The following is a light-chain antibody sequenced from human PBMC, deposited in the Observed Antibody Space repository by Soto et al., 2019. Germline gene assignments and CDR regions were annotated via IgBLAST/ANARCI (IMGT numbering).Light chain of an antibody. V-gene: IGKV3-15*01. CDR2: VPW. Sequence: DILMRQCPATLSGSPGDRATXSCRASQSVSSNLAWYQQRPGQAFRVFIYVPWRMATCIPGISSCSQSKTEFTLTMGTMRSEDFAVNCCQRYKNSARWTFGQVSKLDIK. J-gene: IGKJ1*01. CDR1: QSVSSN. CDR3: QRYKNSARWT.